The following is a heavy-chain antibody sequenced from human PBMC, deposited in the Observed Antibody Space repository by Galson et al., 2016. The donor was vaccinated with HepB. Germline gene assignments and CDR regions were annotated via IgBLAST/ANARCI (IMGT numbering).Heavy chain of an antibody. V-gene: IGHV3-48*03. J-gene: IGHJ4*02. D-gene: IGHD3-10*02. Sequence: SLRLSCAASGFSFSSYAMHWVRQAPGKGLEWVSYITKSRSTINYADSVKGRFTISRDNVNSMLFLQMNSLRADDTAVYYCARRNEDCPPVGCSVDYWGQGTLVSVSS. CDR3: ARRNEDCPPVGCSVDY. CDR2: ITKSRSTI. CDR1: GFSFSSYA.